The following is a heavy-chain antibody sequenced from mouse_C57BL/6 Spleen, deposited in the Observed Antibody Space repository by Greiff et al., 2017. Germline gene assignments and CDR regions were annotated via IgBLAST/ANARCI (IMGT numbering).Heavy chain of an antibody. V-gene: IGHV1-85*01. Sequence: VQLQQSGPELVKPGASVKLSCKASGYTFTSYDINWVKQRPGQGLEWIGWIYPRDGSTKYNEKFKSKATLTVDTSSSTAYMELHSLTSEDSAVYFCAKREDYGSYYWYFDVWGTGTTVTVSS. CDR2: IYPRDGST. J-gene: IGHJ1*03. CDR1: GYTFTSYD. CDR3: AKREDYGSYYWYFDV. D-gene: IGHD1-1*01.